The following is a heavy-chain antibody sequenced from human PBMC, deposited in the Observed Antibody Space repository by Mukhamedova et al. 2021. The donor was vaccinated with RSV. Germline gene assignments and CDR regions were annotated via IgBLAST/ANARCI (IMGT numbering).Heavy chain of an antibody. CDR2: INRDGSEK. D-gene: IGHD2-2*01. Sequence: GLEWVANINRDGSEKYYVDSVKGRFAISRDNAENSVYLQMNTLRADDTAVYYCTRGYCSNTRCYWAGFDYWGQGTLCTVSS. J-gene: IGHJ4*02. V-gene: IGHV3-7*04. CDR3: TRGYCSNTRCYWAGFDY.